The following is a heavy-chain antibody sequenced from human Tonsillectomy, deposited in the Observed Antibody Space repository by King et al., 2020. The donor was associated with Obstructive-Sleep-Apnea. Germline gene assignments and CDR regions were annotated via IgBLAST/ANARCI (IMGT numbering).Heavy chain of an antibody. D-gene: IGHD3-22*01. V-gene: IGHV3-7*03. Sequence: VQLVESGGGLVQPGGSLRLSCAASGFTFSSYWMSWVRQAPGKGLEWVANIKQDGSEKYYVDSVKGRLTISRDNAKNSLYLQMNSLRAEDTAVYYCARSIIFTMIVVGRAFDIWGQGTMVTVSS. CDR2: IKQDGSEK. CDR3: ARSIIFTMIVVGRAFDI. CDR1: GFTFSSYW. J-gene: IGHJ3*02.